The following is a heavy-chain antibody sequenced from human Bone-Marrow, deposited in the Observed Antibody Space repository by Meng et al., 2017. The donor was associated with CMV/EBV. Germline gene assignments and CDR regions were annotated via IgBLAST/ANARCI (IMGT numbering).Heavy chain of an antibody. Sequence: ARSGFTFSSYAMHWLRQAPGKALEWVAVISYDGRNKYYADAVKGRFTISRDNSKNTLYLQMNSLRAEDTAVYYCARKPELVGFDYWGQGTLVTVSS. V-gene: IGHV3-30*04. CDR2: ISYDGRNK. J-gene: IGHJ4*02. CDR3: ARKPELVGFDY. CDR1: GFTFSSYA. D-gene: IGHD6-6*01.